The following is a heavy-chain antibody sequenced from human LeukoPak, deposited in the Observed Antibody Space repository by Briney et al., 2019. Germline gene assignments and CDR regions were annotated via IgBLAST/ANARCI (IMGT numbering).Heavy chain of an antibody. D-gene: IGHD2-15*01. CDR1: GYTFTSYY. CDR2: INPSGGST. J-gene: IGHJ4*02. V-gene: IGHV1-46*01. Sequence: ASVKVSCKASGYTFTSYYMHRVRQAPGQGLEWMGIINPSGGSTSYAQKFQGRVTMTRDTSTSTVYMELSSLRSEDTAVYYCASTLVAAAPFDYWGQGTLVTVSS. CDR3: ASTLVAAAPFDY.